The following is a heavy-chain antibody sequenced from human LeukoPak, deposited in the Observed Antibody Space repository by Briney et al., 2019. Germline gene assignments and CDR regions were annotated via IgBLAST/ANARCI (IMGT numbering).Heavy chain of an antibody. D-gene: IGHD3-10*01. CDR3: ASNVLLWFGDLYYYYYMDV. CDR2: IKQDGSEK. V-gene: IGHV3-7*01. CDR1: GFTFSSYW. J-gene: IGHJ6*03. Sequence: GGSLRLSCAASGFTFSSYWMSWVRQAPGKGLEWVANIKQDGSEKYYVDSVKGRFTISRDNAKNSLYLQMNSLRAEDTAVYYCASNVLLWFGDLYYYYYMDVWGKGTTVTVSS.